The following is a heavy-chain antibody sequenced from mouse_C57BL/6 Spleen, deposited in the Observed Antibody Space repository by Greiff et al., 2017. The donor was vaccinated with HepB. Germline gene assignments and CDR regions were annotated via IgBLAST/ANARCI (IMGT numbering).Heavy chain of an antibody. CDR1: VFSLPGFV. D-gene: IGHD2-4*01. J-gene: IGHJ4*01. CDR3: AKVDYDGYYAMDY. CDR2: IWRGGST. V-gene: IGHV2-5*01. Sequence: QVHVKQSGPGLVQPSQSLSITCTVSVFSLPGFVVPWVRHSPGKGLEWLGVIWRGGSTDYNAAFMSRLSITKDNSKSQVFFKMNSLQADDTAIYYCAKVDYDGYYAMDYWGQGTSVTVSS.